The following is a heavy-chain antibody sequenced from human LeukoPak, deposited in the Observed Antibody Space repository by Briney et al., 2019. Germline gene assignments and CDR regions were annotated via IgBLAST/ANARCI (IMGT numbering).Heavy chain of an antibody. Sequence: PSETLSHTCTVSGGSISSYYWSWIRQPPGKGLEWIGYIYYSGSTNYNPSLKSRVTISVDTSKNQFSLKLSSVTAADTAVYYCASHLYSSSCLDYWGQGTLVTVSS. J-gene: IGHJ4*02. D-gene: IGHD6-13*01. V-gene: IGHV4-59*01. CDR3: ASHLYSSSCLDY. CDR1: GGSISSYY. CDR2: IYYSGST.